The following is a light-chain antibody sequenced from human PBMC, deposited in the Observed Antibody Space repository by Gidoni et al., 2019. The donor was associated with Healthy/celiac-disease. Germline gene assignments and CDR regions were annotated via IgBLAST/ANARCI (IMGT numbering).Light chain of an antibody. Sequence: SYELTPPPSVSVSPGQTASITCSGDKLGDKYACWYQQKPGQSPVLVIYQDSKRPSGLPERFSGSNSGNTAPLTIGGTQAMDEADYYCQAWDSSTVVFGGGTKLTVL. J-gene: IGLJ2*01. CDR1: KLGDKY. CDR3: QAWDSSTVV. V-gene: IGLV3-1*01. CDR2: QDS.